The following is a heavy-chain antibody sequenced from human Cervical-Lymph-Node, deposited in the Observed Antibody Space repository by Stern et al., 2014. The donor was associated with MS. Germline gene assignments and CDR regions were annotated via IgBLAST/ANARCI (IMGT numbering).Heavy chain of an antibody. V-gene: IGHV4-31*03. J-gene: IGHJ6*02. Sequence: QLQLQESGPGLVKPSQTLSLTCTVSGGSFSSDAHYWNWIRQRPGEGLEWIRYVHYSGSSYSTPALKSRITMSVDTSKSQFSLKLSSVTAADTAVFYCARGTYYDSVWGSYRPFALDVWGQGTTVTVSS. CDR3: ARGTYYDSVWGSYRPFALDV. CDR1: GGSFSSDAHY. CDR2: VHYSGSS. D-gene: IGHD3-16*02.